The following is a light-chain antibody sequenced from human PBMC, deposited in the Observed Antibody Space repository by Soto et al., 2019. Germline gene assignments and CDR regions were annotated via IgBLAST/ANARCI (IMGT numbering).Light chain of an antibody. V-gene: IGKV2-28*01. CDR3: MQALQTPGT. CDR2: LGS. J-gene: IGKJ4*01. Sequence: DIVMTQSPLSLPVTPGEPASISCRSSQSLLHSNGYDYLDWYLQKPGQSPQLLIYLGSNRASGVPDRFSGSGSGTDFTLKISRVEAEDVGVYYCMQALQTPGTFGGGTKEEIK. CDR1: QSLLHSNGYDY.